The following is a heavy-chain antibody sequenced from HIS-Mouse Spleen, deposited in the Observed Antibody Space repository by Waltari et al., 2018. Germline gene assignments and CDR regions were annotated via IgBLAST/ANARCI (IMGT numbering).Heavy chain of an antibody. D-gene: IGHD6-13*01. CDR1: GGSISSSSYY. V-gene: IGHV4-39*07. J-gene: IGHJ2*01. CDR3: AREIPYSSSWYDWYFDL. Sequence: QLQLQESGPGLVKPSETLSLTCTVSGGSISSSSYYWGWIRQPPGKGLEGIGSSCYSGRPYSNPAIKCRVTISVETSKNQFSLKLSSVTAADTAVYYCAREIPYSSSWYDWYFDLWGRGTLVTVSS. CDR2: SCYSGRP.